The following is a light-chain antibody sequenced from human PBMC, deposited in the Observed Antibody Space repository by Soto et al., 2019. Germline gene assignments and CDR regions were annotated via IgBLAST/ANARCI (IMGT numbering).Light chain of an antibody. CDR2: EVS. J-gene: IGLJ1*01. CDR1: SSDVGGYNY. V-gene: IGLV2-14*01. CDR3: SSYTSSSTLP. Sequence: SVLTQPASVSGSPGQSITISCTGTSSDVGGYNYVSWYQQHPGKAPKLMIYEVSNRPSGVSNRFSGSKSGNTASLTISGLQAEDEADYYCSSYTSSSTLPFGTGTKVTV.